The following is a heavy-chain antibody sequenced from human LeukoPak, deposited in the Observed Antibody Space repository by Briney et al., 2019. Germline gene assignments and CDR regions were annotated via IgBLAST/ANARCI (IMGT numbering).Heavy chain of an antibody. V-gene: IGHV4-59*01. CDR1: GGSISSYY. D-gene: IGHD3-10*01. Sequence: PSETLSLTCTVSGGSISSYYWSWIRQPPGKGLEWIGYIYYSGSTNYNPSLKSRVTISVDTSKNQFSLKLSSVTAADTAVYYCARGRRITMVRGNNWFDPWGQGTLVTVSS. CDR2: IYYSGST. CDR3: ARGRRITMVRGNNWFDP. J-gene: IGHJ5*02.